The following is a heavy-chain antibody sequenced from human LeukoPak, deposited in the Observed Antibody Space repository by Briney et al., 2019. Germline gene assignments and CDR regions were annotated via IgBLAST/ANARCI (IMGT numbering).Heavy chain of an antibody. CDR2: ISSSSSTI. V-gene: IGHV3-48*01. D-gene: IGHD3-9*01. CDR3: ARDQSGYDILTGYYQGGNDY. Sequence: GGSPRLSCAASGFTFSSYSMNWVRQAPGKGLELVSYISSSSSTIYYADSVKGRFTISRDNAKNSLYLQMNSLRAEDTAVYYCARDQSGYDILTGYYQGGNDYWGQGTLVTVSS. CDR1: GFTFSSYS. J-gene: IGHJ4*02.